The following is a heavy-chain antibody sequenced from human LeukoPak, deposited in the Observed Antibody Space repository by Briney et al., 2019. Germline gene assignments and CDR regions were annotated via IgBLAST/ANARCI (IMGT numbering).Heavy chain of an antibody. CDR3: ARGVRATIPYYYGMDV. V-gene: IGHV4-34*01. CDR2: INHSGST. D-gene: IGHD5-12*01. Sequence: SETLSPTCAVYGGSFSGYYWSWIRQPPGKGLEWIGEINHSGSTNYNPSLKSRVTISVDTSKNQFSLKLSSVTAADTAVYYCARGVRATIPYYYGMDVWGKGTTVTVSS. J-gene: IGHJ6*04. CDR1: GGSFSGYY.